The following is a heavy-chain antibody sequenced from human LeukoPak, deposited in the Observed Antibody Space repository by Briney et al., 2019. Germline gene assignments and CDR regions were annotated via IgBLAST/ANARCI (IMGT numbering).Heavy chain of an antibody. Sequence: SETLSLTCTVSGGSISNYYWSWIRRPPGKGLEWIGYIYYSGTTNYNPSLKSRVTISVDTSKNQFSLKLNSVTAADTAVYYCARGVYIAAAQYGYWGQGTLVTVSS. CDR1: GGSISNYY. CDR2: IYYSGTT. D-gene: IGHD6-13*01. J-gene: IGHJ4*02. CDR3: ARGVYIAAAQYGY. V-gene: IGHV4-59*01.